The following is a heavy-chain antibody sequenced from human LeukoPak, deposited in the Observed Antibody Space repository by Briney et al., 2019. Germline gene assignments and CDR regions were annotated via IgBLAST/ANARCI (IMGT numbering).Heavy chain of an antibody. J-gene: IGHJ4*02. CDR3: ARAPRNSSTMLDY. D-gene: IGHD1-14*01. Sequence: ASVKVSCKASGYTFTSYWIQWVRQAPGQGLEWMGLINPDGGSTAYAHRFQGRVIMTRDTSTSTAYMDLSCLRSEDTAVYHCARAPRNSSTMLDYWGQGTLVTVSS. CDR1: GYTFTSYW. CDR2: INPDGGST. V-gene: IGHV1-46*01.